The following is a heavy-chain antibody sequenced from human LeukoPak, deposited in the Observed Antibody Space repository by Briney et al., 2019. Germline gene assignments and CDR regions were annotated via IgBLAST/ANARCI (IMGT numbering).Heavy chain of an antibody. CDR3: MATMTV. CDR1: GGTFSSYA. V-gene: IGHV1-69*05. D-gene: IGHD5-24*01. J-gene: IGHJ4*02. Sequence: ASVKVSCKASGGTFSSYAISWVRQAPGQGLEWMGGIIPIFGTANYAQKFQGRVTITTDESTSTAYMELSSLGSEARMGARGMATMTVWGQGTLVTVSS. CDR2: IIPIFGTA.